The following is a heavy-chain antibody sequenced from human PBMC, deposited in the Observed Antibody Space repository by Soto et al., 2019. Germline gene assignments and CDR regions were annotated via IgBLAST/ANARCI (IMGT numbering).Heavy chain of an antibody. CDR2: IYPGDSDT. V-gene: IGHV5-51*01. CDR3: ARHAYYDILTGESPGGYYYYGLED. J-gene: IGHJ6*02. D-gene: IGHD3-9*01. CDR1: GYRFTSYW. Sequence: GQSLKLSCKGSGYRFTSYWIGWVRQMPGKGLEWMGIIYPGDSDTRYSPSFQGQVTISADKSISTAYLQWSSLKASDTAMYYCARHAYYDILTGESPGGYYYYGLEDWGQGTTVTVAS.